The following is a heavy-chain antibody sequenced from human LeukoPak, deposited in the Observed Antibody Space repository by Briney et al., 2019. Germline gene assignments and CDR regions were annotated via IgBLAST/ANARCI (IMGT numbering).Heavy chain of an antibody. D-gene: IGHD3-3*01. CDR2: ISWDSDTI. J-gene: IGHJ4*02. CDR1: GFTFDDYA. CDR3: ARTYDFWSASQYYFDS. V-gene: IGHV3-9*01. Sequence: GGSLRLSCAASGFTFDDYAMHWVRQAPGKGLEGVSGISWDSDTIGYADSVKGRFTISRDNARNTLYLQMNSLRAGDTAVYYCARTYDFWSASQYYFDSWGQGTLVTVSS.